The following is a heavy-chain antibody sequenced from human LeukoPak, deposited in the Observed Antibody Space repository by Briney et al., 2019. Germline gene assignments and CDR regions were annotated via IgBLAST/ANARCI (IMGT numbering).Heavy chain of an antibody. D-gene: IGHD5-24*01. CDR3: AEYIRRSGTYNFDF. CDR2: VYYSGST. Sequence: PSATLSLTCTVSGGSISPYYWSWIRQPPGKGLEWIGYVYYSGSTNYNPCLKSRVTMSVDASKNQFSLKLGSVTAADTAVYYCAEYIRRSGTYNFDFWGQGTLVTVSS. J-gene: IGHJ4*02. V-gene: IGHV4-59*01. CDR1: GGSISPYY.